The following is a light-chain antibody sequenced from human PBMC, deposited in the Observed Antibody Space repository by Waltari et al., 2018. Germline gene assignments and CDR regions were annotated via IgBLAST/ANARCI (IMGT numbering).Light chain of an antibody. CDR2: SNN. J-gene: IGLJ2*01. V-gene: IGLV1-44*01. CDR3: ATWDASLTGWV. Sequence: QSVLTQPPSASGTPGQRVTISCSGSSSNIGRNPVNWYQQLPGTAPKLLIHSNNQRPSGVPDRSSVSKSGTSASLAISGLQSEDEADYYCATWDASLTGWVFGEGTKLTVL. CDR1: SSNIGRNP.